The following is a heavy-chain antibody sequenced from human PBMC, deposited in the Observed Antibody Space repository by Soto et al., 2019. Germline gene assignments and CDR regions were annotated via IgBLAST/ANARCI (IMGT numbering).Heavy chain of an antibody. D-gene: IGHD3-9*01. CDR2: ISAYNGNT. Sequence: ASVTVSCKASGYTFTSYGVIWVRQAPGQGLEWMGWISAYNGNTNYAQKLQGRVTMTTDTSTSTAYMELRSLRSDDTAVYYCARNVLRYFDWLLAPDYYYGMDVWGQGTTVTVSS. J-gene: IGHJ6*02. CDR3: ARNVLRYFDWLLAPDYYYGMDV. CDR1: GYTFTSYG. V-gene: IGHV1-18*01.